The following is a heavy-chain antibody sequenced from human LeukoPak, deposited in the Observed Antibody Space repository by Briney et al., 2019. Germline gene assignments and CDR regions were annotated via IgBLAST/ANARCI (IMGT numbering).Heavy chain of an antibody. Sequence: PSETLSLTCAVYGGSFSGYYWNWIRQPPGKGLEWIGEINHGGSTNYNPSLKSRVTISVDTSKNQFSLKLSSVTAADTAVHYCARSSIRRVPTDWGQGALVTVSS. D-gene: IGHD3-10*01. CDR2: INHGGST. J-gene: IGHJ4*02. CDR3: ARSSIRRVPTD. CDR1: GGSFSGYY. V-gene: IGHV4-34*01.